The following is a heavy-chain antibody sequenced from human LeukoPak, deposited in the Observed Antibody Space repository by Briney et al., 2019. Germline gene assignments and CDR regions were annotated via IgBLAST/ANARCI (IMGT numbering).Heavy chain of an antibody. J-gene: IGHJ4*02. CDR3: ARLADTMVRGVITHFDY. CDR2: IYPGDSDT. V-gene: IGHV5-51*01. CDR1: GYRLTNNW. D-gene: IGHD3-10*01. Sequence: GESLKISCKISGYRLTNNWIGWVRQMPGKGLEWMGIIYPGDSDTRYSPSFQGQVTISADKSISTAYLQWSSLKASDTAMYYCARLADTMVRGVITHFDYWGQGTLVTVSS.